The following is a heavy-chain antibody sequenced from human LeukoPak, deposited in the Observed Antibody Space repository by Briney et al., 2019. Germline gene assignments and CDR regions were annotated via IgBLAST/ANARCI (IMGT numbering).Heavy chain of an antibody. Sequence: SQTLSLTCAIAGDSVFNNNAAWNWIRQSPSRGLEWLGRTYYRSKWYTDYAISVKSRITINPDTSKNQFSTQLNSVTPEDTALYYCTRDLAGLGVWGQGTTVTVSS. CDR1: GDSVFNNNAA. J-gene: IGHJ6*02. CDR2: TYYRSKWYT. CDR3: TRDLAGLGV. V-gene: IGHV6-1*01.